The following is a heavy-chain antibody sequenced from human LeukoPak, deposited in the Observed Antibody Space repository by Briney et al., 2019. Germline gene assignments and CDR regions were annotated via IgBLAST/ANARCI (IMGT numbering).Heavy chain of an antibody. D-gene: IGHD3-22*01. Sequence: ASVKVSCKASGYTFTGYYMHWVRQAPGQGLEWMGWINPNSGGTNYAQKFQGRVTMTRDTSISTAYMELSRLRSDDTAVYYCASPHGYDSSGYSYRGQGTLVTVSS. CDR2: INPNSGGT. J-gene: IGHJ4*02. CDR3: ASPHGYDSSGYSY. CDR1: GYTFTGYY. V-gene: IGHV1-2*02.